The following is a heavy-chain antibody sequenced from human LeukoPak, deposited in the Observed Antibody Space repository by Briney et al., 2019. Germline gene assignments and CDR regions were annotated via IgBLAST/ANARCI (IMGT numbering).Heavy chain of an antibody. CDR1: GYSFTSYW. V-gene: IGHV5-51*01. Sequence: GESLKISCKGSGYSFTSYWIGWVRQMPGKGLEWMGIIYPGDSDTRYSPSFQGQVTTSADKSISTAYLQWSSLKASDTAMYYCARSMKTIFGVVSYGMDVWGQGTTVTVSS. J-gene: IGHJ6*02. CDR2: IYPGDSDT. D-gene: IGHD3-3*01. CDR3: ARSMKTIFGVVSYGMDV.